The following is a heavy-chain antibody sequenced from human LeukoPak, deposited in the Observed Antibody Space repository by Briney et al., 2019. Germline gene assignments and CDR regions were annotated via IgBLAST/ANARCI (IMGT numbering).Heavy chain of an antibody. V-gene: IGHV3-74*01. CDR3: ARDRGTYYYDSSGRPLGN. CDR2: INSDGSST. D-gene: IGHD3-22*01. Sequence: GGSLRLSCAAYGFTFSSYWMHWVRQAPGKGLVWVSRINSDGSSTSYADSVKGRFTISRDNAKNTLYLQMNSLRAEDTAVYYCARDRGTYYYDSSGRPLGNWGQGTLVTVSS. J-gene: IGHJ4*02. CDR1: GFTFSSYW.